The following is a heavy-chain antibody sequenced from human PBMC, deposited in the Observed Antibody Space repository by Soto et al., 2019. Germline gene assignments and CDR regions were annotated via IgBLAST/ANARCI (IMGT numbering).Heavy chain of an antibody. CDR1: GFTFSTYA. Sequence: GGSLRLSCEASGFTFSTYAMGWVRQAPGKGLEWVSSITGTLGTYYADSVKGQFTVSRDNSKNTLYLQINSLRPDDTAVYFCAKGYSTGWSEGYFDHWGQGALVTVSS. V-gene: IGHV3-23*01. J-gene: IGHJ4*02. CDR3: AKGYSTGWSEGYFDH. CDR2: ITGTLGT. D-gene: IGHD6-19*01.